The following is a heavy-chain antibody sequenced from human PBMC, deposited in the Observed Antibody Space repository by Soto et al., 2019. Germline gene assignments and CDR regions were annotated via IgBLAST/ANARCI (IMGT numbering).Heavy chain of an antibody. J-gene: IGHJ4*02. CDR1: GYTFTSYY. D-gene: IGHD2-2*01. CDR2: INPSGGST. CDR3: ARVRRCSSTSCYAPVDY. Sequence: QVQLVQSGAEVKKPGASEKFSCKASGYTFTSYYMHWVRQAPGQGLEWMGIINPSGGSTSYAQKFQGRVTMTRDTSTSTVYMELSSLRSEDTAVYYCARVRRCSSTSCYAPVDYWGQGTLVTVSS. V-gene: IGHV1-46*03.